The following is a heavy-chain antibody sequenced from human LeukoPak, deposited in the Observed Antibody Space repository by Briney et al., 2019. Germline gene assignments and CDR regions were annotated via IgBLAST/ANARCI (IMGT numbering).Heavy chain of an antibody. Sequence: SETLSLTCAASGGSISSGGYSWSWVRQPPGTGVEWVGYIYHSGHTYYTPSLKSPVPISVDRSKNQFSLKLSSVTAADTAVYYCARVSGGDPTYFDYWGQGTLVTVSS. CDR3: ARVSGGDPTYFDY. V-gene: IGHV4-30-2*01. D-gene: IGHD2-21*02. CDR1: GGSISSGGYS. CDR2: IYHSGHT. J-gene: IGHJ4*02.